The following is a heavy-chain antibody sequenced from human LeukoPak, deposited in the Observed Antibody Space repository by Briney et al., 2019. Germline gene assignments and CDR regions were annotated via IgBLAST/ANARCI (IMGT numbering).Heavy chain of an antibody. CDR2: IYTSGST. D-gene: IGHD4-17*01. J-gene: IGHJ5*02. CDR3: ARDPADYGDYVRWFDP. Sequence: PSETLSLTCTVSGGSISSYYWSWIRQPPGKGLEWIGRIYTSGSTNYNPSLKSRVTISVDKSKNQFSLKLSSVTAADTAVYYCARDPADYGDYVRWFDPWGQGTLVTVSS. CDR1: GGSISSYY. V-gene: IGHV4-4*07.